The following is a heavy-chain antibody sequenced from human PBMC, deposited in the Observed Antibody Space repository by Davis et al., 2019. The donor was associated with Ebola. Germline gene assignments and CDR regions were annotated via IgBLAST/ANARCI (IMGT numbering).Heavy chain of an antibody. CDR2: IIPIFGTA. CDR1: GDTFSSFA. Sequence: SVKVSCKTSGDTFSSFAISWVRQAPGQGLEWMGGIIPIFGTANYAQKFQGRVTITADESTSTAYMELSSLRSEDTAVYYCAREHPDGTTAWFDLWGQGTLVTVSS. CDR3: AREHPDGTTAWFDL. V-gene: IGHV1-69*13. J-gene: IGHJ5*02. D-gene: IGHD1-1*01.